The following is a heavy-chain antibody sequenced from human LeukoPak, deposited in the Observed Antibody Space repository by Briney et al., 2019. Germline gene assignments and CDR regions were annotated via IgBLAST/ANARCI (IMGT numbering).Heavy chain of an antibody. D-gene: IGHD1-26*01. Sequence: PGGSLRLSCAASGFTFSSYAISWVRQAPGKGLEWVSAITGSGGSTYYADSAQGRFTISRDNSRNTLYLQMNSLRAEDTAVYYCAPWEPRGHYYMDVWGKGTTVTVSS. CDR1: GFTFSSYA. CDR3: APWEPRGHYYMDV. V-gene: IGHV3-23*01. CDR2: ITGSGGST. J-gene: IGHJ6*03.